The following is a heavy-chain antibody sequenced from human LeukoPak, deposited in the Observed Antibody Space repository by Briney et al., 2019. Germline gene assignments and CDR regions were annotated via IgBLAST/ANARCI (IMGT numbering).Heavy chain of an antibody. J-gene: IGHJ3*02. V-gene: IGHV4-4*09. CDR2: IYTSGST. Sequence: SETLSLTCTVSGGSISSYYWSWIRQPPGKGLEWIGYIYTSGSTNYNPSLKSRVTISVDTSKNQFSLKLSSVTAADTAVYYCARELGREAFDIWGQGTMVTASS. CDR1: GGSISSYY. CDR3: ARELGREAFDI. D-gene: IGHD7-27*01.